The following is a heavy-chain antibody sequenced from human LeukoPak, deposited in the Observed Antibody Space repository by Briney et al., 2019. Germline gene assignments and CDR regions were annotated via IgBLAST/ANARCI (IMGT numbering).Heavy chain of an antibody. Sequence: SETLSLTCTVSGGSISSYYWSWIRQPPGKGLEWIGYIYYSGSTNYNPSLKSRVTISVDTSKNQFSLKLSSVTAADTAVYYCATSGKWELLPWYWGQGTLVTVSS. CDR2: IYYSGST. J-gene: IGHJ4*02. V-gene: IGHV4-59*01. CDR3: ATSGKWELLPWY. D-gene: IGHD1-26*01. CDR1: GGSISSYY.